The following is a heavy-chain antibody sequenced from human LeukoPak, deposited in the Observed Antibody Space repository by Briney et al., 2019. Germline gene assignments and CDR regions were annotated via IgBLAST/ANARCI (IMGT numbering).Heavy chain of an antibody. CDR3: VRKGEEYGDYDY. V-gene: IGHV1-2*02. Sequence: ASVKVSCKASGYTFTGYYMHWVPQAPGQGLEWMGWILPSSGGPYYAQKFQGRITMTRDTSISTAYRELRGLTSDATAVYSRVRKGEEYGDYDYSGQGTLVTVSS. CDR1: GYTFTGYY. D-gene: IGHD4-17*01. J-gene: IGHJ4*02. CDR2: ILPSSGGP.